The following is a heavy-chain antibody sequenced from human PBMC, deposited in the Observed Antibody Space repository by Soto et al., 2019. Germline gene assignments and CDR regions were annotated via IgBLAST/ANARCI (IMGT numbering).Heavy chain of an antibody. CDR2: INPNSGNT. V-gene: IGHV1-2*04. D-gene: IGHD3-10*01. CDR3: ARDLSYYGSGSYYSGYYYYGMDV. Sequence: ASVKVSCKASGYTFTGYYMHWVRQAPGQGLEWMGWINPNSGNTNYAQKFQGWVTMTRDTSISTAYMELSRLRSDDTAVYYCARDLSYYGSGSYYSGYYYYGMDVWGQGTTVTVSS. J-gene: IGHJ6*02. CDR1: GYTFTGYY.